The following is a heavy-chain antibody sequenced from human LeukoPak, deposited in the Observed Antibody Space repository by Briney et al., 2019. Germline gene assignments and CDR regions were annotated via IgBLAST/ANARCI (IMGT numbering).Heavy chain of an antibody. CDR1: GYTFTSYY. D-gene: IGHD2-15*01. V-gene: IGHV1-2*02. CDR2: INPNSGGT. J-gene: IGHJ4*02. Sequence: GASVKVSCKASGYTFTSYYMHWVRQAPGQGLEWMGWINPNSGGTNYAQKFQGRVTMTRDTSISTAYMELSRLRSDDTAVYYCARGQKSRSGGSCLGYWGQGTLVTVSS. CDR3: ARGQKSRSGGSCLGY.